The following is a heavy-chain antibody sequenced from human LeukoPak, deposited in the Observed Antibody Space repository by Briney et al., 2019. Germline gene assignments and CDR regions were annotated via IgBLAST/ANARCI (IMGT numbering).Heavy chain of an antibody. Sequence: GGSLRLSCAVSGITLSNYGMSWGRQAPGQGLEWVAGISGSGGRTTYGYSVKGRFTISRDNPKNTLYLQMNSLRAEDTAVYLCAKRGVVIRVILVGFHKEAFYFDSWGQGALVTVSS. CDR1: GITLSNYG. J-gene: IGHJ4*02. CDR3: AKRGVVIRVILVGFHKEAFYFDS. V-gene: IGHV3-23*01. D-gene: IGHD3-22*01. CDR2: ISGSGGRT.